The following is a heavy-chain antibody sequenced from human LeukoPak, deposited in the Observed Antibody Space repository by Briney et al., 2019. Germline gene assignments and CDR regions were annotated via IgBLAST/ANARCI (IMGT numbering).Heavy chain of an antibody. CDR1: GYTFTGYY. V-gene: IGHV1-2*02. CDR3: ARDSTYNWNYVSYYYDSSGYYLFDY. Sequence: ASVKVSRKASGYTFTGYYMHWVRQAPGQGLEWMGWINPNSGGTNYAQKFQGRVTMTRDTSISTAYMELSRLRSDDTAVYYCARDSTYNWNYVSYYYDSSGYYLFDYWGQGTLVAVSS. J-gene: IGHJ4*02. CDR2: INPNSGGT. D-gene: IGHD3-22*01.